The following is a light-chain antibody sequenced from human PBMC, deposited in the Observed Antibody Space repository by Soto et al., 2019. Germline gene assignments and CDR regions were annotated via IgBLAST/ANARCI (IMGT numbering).Light chain of an antibody. CDR3: QHRSNWPWT. V-gene: IGKV3-11*01. CDR2: DAS. CDR1: QSVSSY. Sequence: EIVLTQSPATLSLSPGERATLSFRASQSVSSYLAWFQQKPGQAPRLLIYDASNRATGIPARFSGSGSGTDFTLTISSLEPEDFAVYYCQHRSNWPWTFGQGTKVEIK. J-gene: IGKJ1*01.